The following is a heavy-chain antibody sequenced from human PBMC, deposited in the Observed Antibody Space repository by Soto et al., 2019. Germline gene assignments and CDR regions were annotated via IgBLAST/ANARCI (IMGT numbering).Heavy chain of an antibody. D-gene: IGHD6-13*01. CDR1: GYTFISYY. CDR3: ALRAGPL. J-gene: IGHJ4*02. Sequence: SCKASGYTFISYYMHWVRQAPGKGLEWVAVISYDGSNKYYADSVKGRFTISRDNSKNSLYLQMNSLRAEDTAVYYCALRAGPLGGQGTLVTVSS. CDR2: ISYDGSNK. V-gene: IGHV3-33*05.